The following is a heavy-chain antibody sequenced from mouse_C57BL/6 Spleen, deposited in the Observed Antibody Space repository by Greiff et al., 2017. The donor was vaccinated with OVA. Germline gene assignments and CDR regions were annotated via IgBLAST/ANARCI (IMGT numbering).Heavy chain of an antibody. D-gene: IGHD2-13*01. Sequence: EVQLVESGGGLVKPGGSLKLSCAASGFTFSGYGMHWVRQTPEKGLEWVASIINGSSNTYYPDTVKGRFTITRDNAKNNLFLQMTLLRSEDTAMYYCASERWGDDGDRDYEGWGTCTTVTVSS. V-gene: IGHV5-17*01. CDR2: IINGSSNT. CDR3: ASERWGDDGDRDYEG. CDR1: GFTFSGYG. J-gene: IGHJ1*03.